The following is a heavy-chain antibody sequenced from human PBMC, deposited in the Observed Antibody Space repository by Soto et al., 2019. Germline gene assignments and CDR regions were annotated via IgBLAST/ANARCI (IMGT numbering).Heavy chain of an antibody. CDR1: GFTFSRCA. CDR3: AKDGKMRTKVWFPAGYGMDV. V-gene: IGHV3-23*04. Sequence: EVQLVESGGGLVQPGGSLRLSCAASGFTFSRCAMNWVRQAPGRGLQWISGISVSGDNTAYVESVRGRFTVYRDNSKNTLYLQMNNLRAEDTALYYCAKDGKMRTKVWFPAGYGMDVWGQGTTVTVSS. D-gene: IGHD3-10*01. J-gene: IGHJ6*02. CDR2: ISVSGDNT.